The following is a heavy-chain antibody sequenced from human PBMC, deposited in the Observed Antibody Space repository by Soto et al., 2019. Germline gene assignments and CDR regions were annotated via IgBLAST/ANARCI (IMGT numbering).Heavy chain of an antibody. Sequence: EVQLLESGGGLVQPGGSLRLSCAASGFTFSTDAMSWVRQAPGKGLEWVSGISGSGGSTHYAGSVKGRFTISRDNSKNTLDLQMNSLRAEDTAVYYCAKTLWFGELLDFFDYWGQGTLVTVSS. CDR1: GFTFSTDA. CDR2: ISGSGGST. CDR3: AKTLWFGELLDFFDY. J-gene: IGHJ4*02. V-gene: IGHV3-23*01. D-gene: IGHD3-10*01.